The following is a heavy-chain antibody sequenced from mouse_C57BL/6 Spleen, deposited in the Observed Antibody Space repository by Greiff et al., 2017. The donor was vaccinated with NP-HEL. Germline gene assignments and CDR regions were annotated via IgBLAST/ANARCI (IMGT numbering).Heavy chain of an antibody. V-gene: IGHV2-4*01. Sequence: QVQLQQSGPGLVQPSQSLSITCTVSGFSLTSYGVHWVRQPPGKGLEWLGVIWSGGSTDYNAAFISRLSIIKDNSKSQVFFKMNSLQADDTAIYYCAKDSNFYYFDYWGQGTTLTVSS. CDR1: GFSLTSYG. D-gene: IGHD2-5*01. CDR2: IWSGGST. CDR3: AKDSNFYYFDY. J-gene: IGHJ2*01.